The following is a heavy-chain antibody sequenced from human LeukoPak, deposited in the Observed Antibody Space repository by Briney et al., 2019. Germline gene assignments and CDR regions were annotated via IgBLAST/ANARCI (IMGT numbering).Heavy chain of an antibody. CDR2: IWYEGTKK. V-gene: IGHV3-30*02. D-gene: IGHD3-22*01. Sequence: PGGPLRLSCSASGFSLSNYVMHWVRQAPGKGLEGVAFIWYEGTKKYYADSVKGRLTISRDNSQNTLNLQMSSLRAEDTAVYYCAKAERYYGSTAYPSWYFDYWGEETLVTVSS. J-gene: IGHJ4*02. CDR1: GFSLSNYV. CDR3: AKAERYYGSTAYPSWYFDY.